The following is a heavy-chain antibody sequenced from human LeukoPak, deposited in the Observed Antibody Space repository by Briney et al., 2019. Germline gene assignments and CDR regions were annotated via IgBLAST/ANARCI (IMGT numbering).Heavy chain of an antibody. Sequence: AVKVSCKASGGTFSSYAISWVRQAPGQGLEWMGRIIPILGIANYAQKFQGRVTITADKSTSTACMELSSLRSEDTAVYYCARGGYSYGGDYWGQGTLVTVSS. D-gene: IGHD5-18*01. CDR3: ARGGYSYGGDY. CDR1: GGTFSSYA. J-gene: IGHJ4*02. CDR2: IIPILGIA. V-gene: IGHV1-69*04.